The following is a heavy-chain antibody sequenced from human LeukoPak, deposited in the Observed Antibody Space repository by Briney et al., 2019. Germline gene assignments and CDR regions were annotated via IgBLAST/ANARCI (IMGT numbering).Heavy chain of an antibody. J-gene: IGHJ6*02. CDR2: ISSSDSTI. CDR3: ARTRLGGGYFYYYYYGMDV. D-gene: IGHD3-22*01. CDR1: GFTFSSYE. V-gene: IGHV3-48*03. Sequence: PGGSLRLSCAASGFTFSSYEMNWVRQAPGKGLEWVSYISSSDSTIYYADSVKGRFTISRDNAKNSLYLQMNSLRAEDTAVYYCARTRLGGGYFYYYYYGMDVWGQGTTVTVSS.